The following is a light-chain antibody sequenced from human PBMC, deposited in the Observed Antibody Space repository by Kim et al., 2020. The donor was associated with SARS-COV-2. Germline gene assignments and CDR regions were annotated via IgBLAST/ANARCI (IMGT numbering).Light chain of an antibody. CDR2: GAS. V-gene: IGKV3-11*01. CDR1: QSVSSY. Sequence: EIVLTQSPVTLSLSPGERATLSCRASQSVSSYLAWYQQKAGQAPRLLIYGASNRATGIPARFSGSGSGTDLTLTISSLEPEDFAVYYCQQRSSWPLTFGGGTKVDIK. J-gene: IGKJ4*01. CDR3: QQRSSWPLT.